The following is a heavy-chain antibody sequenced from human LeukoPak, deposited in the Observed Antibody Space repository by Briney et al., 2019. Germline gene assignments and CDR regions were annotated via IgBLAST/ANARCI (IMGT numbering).Heavy chain of an antibody. V-gene: IGHV3-30*03. J-gene: IGHJ4*02. D-gene: IGHD3-22*01. CDR1: GFTFSSYG. Sequence: SGGSLRLSCAASGFTFSSYGMHWVRQAPGKGLEWVAVISYDGSNKYYADSVKGRFTISRDNSKNTLYLQMNSLRAEDTAVYYCARGLGYYDSSGFFVYWGQGTLVTVSS. CDR3: ARGLGYYDSSGFFVY. CDR2: ISYDGSNK.